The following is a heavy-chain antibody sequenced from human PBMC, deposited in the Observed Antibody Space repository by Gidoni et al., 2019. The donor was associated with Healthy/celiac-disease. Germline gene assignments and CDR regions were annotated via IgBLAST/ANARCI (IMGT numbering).Heavy chain of an antibody. Sequence: QVQLVESGGGLVKPGGYLRLYCAASGFTFSAYDMSWIRQAPGKGLEWVSYISSSGSTIYYADSVKGRFTISRDNAKNSLYLQMNSLRAEDTAVYYCARSEYSSSWYQLKGMGSFDLWGRGTLVTVSS. CDR3: ARSEYSSSWYQLKGMGSFDL. D-gene: IGHD6-13*01. CDR1: GFTFSAYD. V-gene: IGHV3-11*01. J-gene: IGHJ2*01. CDR2: ISSSGSTI.